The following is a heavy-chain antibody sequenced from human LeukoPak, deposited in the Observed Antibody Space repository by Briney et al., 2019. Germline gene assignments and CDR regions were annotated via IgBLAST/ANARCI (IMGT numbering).Heavy chain of an antibody. CDR1: GFVFSSYS. J-gene: IGHJ4*02. CDR2: ISSSSSYI. V-gene: IGHV3-21*01. CDR3: ARAGAGSYYGGFDY. Sequence: GGSLRLSCTASGFVFSSYSMSWVRQAPGKGLEWVSFISSSSSYIYYADSVKGRFTISRDNAKNSLYLQMNSLRAEDTAVYYCARAGAGSYYGGFDYWGQGSLVTVSS. D-gene: IGHD3-10*01.